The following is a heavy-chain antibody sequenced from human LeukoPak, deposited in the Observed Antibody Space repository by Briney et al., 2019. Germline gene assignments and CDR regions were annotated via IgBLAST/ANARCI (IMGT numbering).Heavy chain of an antibody. CDR2: IIPIFGTA. Sequence: SVKVSCKASGGTFSSYAISWVRQAPGQGLEWMGGIIPIFGTANYAQKFQGRVTMTEDTSTDTAYMELSSLRSEDTAVYYCPTAYYYGSGSRDYFDYWGQGTLVTVSS. CDR3: PTAYYYGSGSRDYFDY. CDR1: GGTFSSYA. D-gene: IGHD3-10*01. J-gene: IGHJ4*02. V-gene: IGHV1-69*06.